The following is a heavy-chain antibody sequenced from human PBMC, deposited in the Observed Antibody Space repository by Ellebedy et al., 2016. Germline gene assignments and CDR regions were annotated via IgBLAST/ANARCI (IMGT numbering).Heavy chain of an antibody. Sequence: SETLSLTCAVYGGSFSGYYWSWIRQPPGKGLEWIGEINHSGSTNYNPSLKSRVTISVDTSKNQFSLKLSSVTAADTAVYYCARLNGQWLVSDAFDIWGQGTMVTVSS. CDR2: INHSGST. CDR1: GGSFSGYY. D-gene: IGHD6-19*01. V-gene: IGHV4-34*01. CDR3: ARLNGQWLVSDAFDI. J-gene: IGHJ3*02.